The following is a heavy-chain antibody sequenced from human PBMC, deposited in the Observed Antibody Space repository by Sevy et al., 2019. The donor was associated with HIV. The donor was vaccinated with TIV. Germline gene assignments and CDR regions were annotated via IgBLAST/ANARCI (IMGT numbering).Heavy chain of an antibody. CDR2: FDPEDGET. V-gene: IGHV1-24*01. J-gene: IGHJ4*02. CDR1: GYTLTGLS. D-gene: IGHD3-22*01. Sequence: ASVKVSCKVSGYTLTGLSMHWVRQAPGKGLEWMGSFDPEDGETIYAQNFQGRVTMTEDTSTDKAYMELSSLRSEDTAVYFWATTKDYYDSSGCPFDYWGQGTLVTVSS. CDR3: ATTKDYYDSSGCPFDY.